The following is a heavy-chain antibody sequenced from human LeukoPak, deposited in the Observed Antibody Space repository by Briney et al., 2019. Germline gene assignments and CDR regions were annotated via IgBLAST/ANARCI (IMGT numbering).Heavy chain of an antibody. V-gene: IGHV4-30-4*08. CDR1: GGSISSYY. CDR2: IYYSGST. J-gene: IGHJ3*02. D-gene: IGHD3-3*01. CDR3: ARGAGGTIFGVVIIGSYDAFDI. Sequence: SETLSLTCTVSGGSISSYYWCWIRQPPGKGLEWIGYIYYSGSTYYNPSLKSRVTISLDTSNNQFSLKLSSVTAADTAVYYCARGAGGTIFGVVIIGSYDAFDIWGQGTMVTVSS.